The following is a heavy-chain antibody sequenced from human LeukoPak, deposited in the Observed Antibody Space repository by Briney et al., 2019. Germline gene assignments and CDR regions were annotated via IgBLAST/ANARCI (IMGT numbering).Heavy chain of an antibody. V-gene: IGHV3-23*01. CDR1: GFTFSSYW. CDR2: ISGSGGST. CDR3: AKHGFGVFEGY. Sequence: PGGSLRLSCAASGFTFSSYWMHWVRQAPGKGLQWVSGISGSGGSTYYADSVKGRFTISRDNSKNTLYLQMNSLRAEDTAVYYCAKHGFGVFEGYWGQGTLVTVSS. D-gene: IGHD3-10*01. J-gene: IGHJ4*02.